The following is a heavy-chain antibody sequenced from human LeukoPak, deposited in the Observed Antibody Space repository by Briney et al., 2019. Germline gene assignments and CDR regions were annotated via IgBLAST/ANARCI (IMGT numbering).Heavy chain of an antibody. D-gene: IGHD3-3*01. CDR2: IHYSGST. CDR1: GASIRSDSYY. J-gene: IGHJ5*02. CDR3: AREAYYDFWSGRNWFDP. V-gene: IGHV4-39*07. Sequence: SSETLSLTCTVSGASIRSDSYYWGWIRQSPGKGLEWIGSIHYSGSTYYNPSLKNRVTISVDTSKNQFSLKLSSVTAADTAVYYCAREAYYDFWSGRNWFDPWGQGTLVTVSS.